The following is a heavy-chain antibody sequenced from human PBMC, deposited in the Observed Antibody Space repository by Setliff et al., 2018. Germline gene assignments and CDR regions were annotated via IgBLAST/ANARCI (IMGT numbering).Heavy chain of an antibody. J-gene: IGHJ3*02. D-gene: IGHD6-19*01. V-gene: IGHV3-66*02. CDR3: ARGAVAGHDAFDI. CDR1: GYIFTDYG. CDR2: IYSGCRP. Sequence: ASVKVSCKDSGYIFTDYGVSWVRQAPGKGLEWVSVIYSGCRPYYADSVKGRFTISRDNSKNTLYLQMNSLRAEDTAVYYCARGAVAGHDAFDIWGQGTMVTVSS.